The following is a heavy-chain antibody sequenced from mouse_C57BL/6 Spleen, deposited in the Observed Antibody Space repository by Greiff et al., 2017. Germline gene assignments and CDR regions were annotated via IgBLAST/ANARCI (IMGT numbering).Heavy chain of an antibody. V-gene: IGHV5-9*01. CDR1: GFTFSSYT. D-gene: IGHD2-2*01. Sequence: EVKLMESGGGLVKPGGSLKLSCAASGFTFSSYTMSWVRQTPEKRLEWVATISGGGGNTYYPDSVKGRFTISRDNAKNTLYLQMSSLRSEDTALYYCARAGYYFDYWGQGTTLTVSS. CDR2: ISGGGGNT. CDR3: ARAGYYFDY. J-gene: IGHJ2*01.